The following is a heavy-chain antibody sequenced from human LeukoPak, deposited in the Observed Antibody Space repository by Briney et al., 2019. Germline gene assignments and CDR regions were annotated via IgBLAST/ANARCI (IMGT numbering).Heavy chain of an antibody. CDR3: ARGRGYGLYYYYYYMDV. J-gene: IGHJ6*03. CDR1: GGSISSYY. D-gene: IGHD3/OR15-3a*01. CDR2: IYTSGST. Sequence: PSETLSLTCTVSGGSISSYYWSWIRQPAGKGLEWIGRIYTSGSTNYNPSLKSRVTMSVDTSKNQFSLKLSSVTAADTAVYYCARGRGYGLYYYYYYMDVWGKGTTVTVSS. V-gene: IGHV4-4*07.